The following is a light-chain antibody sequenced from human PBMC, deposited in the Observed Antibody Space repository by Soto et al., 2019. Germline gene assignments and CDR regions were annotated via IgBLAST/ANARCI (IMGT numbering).Light chain of an antibody. CDR1: SNDIGAYNF. Sequence: QSALTQPASVSGSPGQSITISCDGSSNDIGAYNFVSWYQHFPGKARKLVIYEVSSRPSGVSYRFSGSKSGNTASLTISGLQAEDESHYYCSSSTASDPLIFGGGTKLTVL. CDR2: EVS. J-gene: IGLJ2*01. V-gene: IGLV2-14*01. CDR3: SSSTASDPLI.